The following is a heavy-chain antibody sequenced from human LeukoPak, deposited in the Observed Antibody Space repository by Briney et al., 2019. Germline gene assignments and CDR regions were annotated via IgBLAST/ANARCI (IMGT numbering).Heavy chain of an antibody. J-gene: IGHJ3*02. CDR1: GGTFSSYA. V-gene: IGHV1-69*01. CDR3: AKGPVAEWLLFFDI. CDR2: IIPIFGTA. D-gene: IGHD3-3*01. Sequence: ASVKVSCKASGGTFSSYAISWVRQAPGQGLEWMGGIIPIFGTANYAQKFQGRVTITADESTSTAYMELSSLRSEDTAVYYCAKGPVAEWLLFFDIWGQGPMVTVSS.